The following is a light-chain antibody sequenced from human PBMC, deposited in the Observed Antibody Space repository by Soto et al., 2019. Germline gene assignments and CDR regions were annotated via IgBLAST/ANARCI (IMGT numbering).Light chain of an antibody. CDR1: QSIGLA. V-gene: IGKV3-11*01. J-gene: IGKJ1*01. Sequence: EIVFTQSPSTLSLSPGERATLSCRASQSIGLAIAWYQHKPGQASRLLIFDASQRATGIPARFRGSGSGTDFTLSISSLEPEDFAVYYCQQRTDRPPWTFGQGTKVDIK. CDR3: QQRTDRPPWT. CDR2: DAS.